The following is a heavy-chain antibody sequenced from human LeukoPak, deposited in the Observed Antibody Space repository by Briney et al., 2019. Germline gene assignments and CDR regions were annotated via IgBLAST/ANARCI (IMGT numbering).Heavy chain of an antibody. J-gene: IGHJ3*02. CDR2: ISAYNGNT. CDR1: GYTFTSYG. CDR3: ARDNYYYDSKCAFDI. V-gene: IGHV1-18*01. Sequence: AAVKVSCKASGYTFTSYGISWVRQAPGQGLEWMGWISAYNGNTNYAQEAQGRVTLATDKATSTAYMELRRLRSDDTDVYYCARDNYYYDSKCAFDIWGQGTMATVSS. D-gene: IGHD3-22*01.